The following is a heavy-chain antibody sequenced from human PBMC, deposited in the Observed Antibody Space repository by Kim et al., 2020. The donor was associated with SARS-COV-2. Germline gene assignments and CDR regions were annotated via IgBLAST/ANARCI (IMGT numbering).Heavy chain of an antibody. CDR3: ARDGSGSYFPF. V-gene: IGHV4-31*03. CDR2: IYYSGST. Sequence: SETLSLTCTVSGGSISSGGYYWSWIRQHPGKGLEWIGYIYYSGSTYYNPSLKSRVTISVDTSKNQFSLKLSSVTAADTAVYYCARDGSGSYFPFWGQGTLVTVSS. D-gene: IGHD3-10*01. CDR1: GGSISSGGYY. J-gene: IGHJ4*02.